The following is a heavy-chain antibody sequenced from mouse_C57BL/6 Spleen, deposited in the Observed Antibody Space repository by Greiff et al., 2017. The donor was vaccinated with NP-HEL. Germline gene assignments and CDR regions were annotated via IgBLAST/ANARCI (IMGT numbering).Heavy chain of an antibody. CDR2: ISSGSSTI. CDR3: ARGVYYGYDDYFDY. V-gene: IGHV5-17*01. J-gene: IGHJ2*01. D-gene: IGHD2-2*01. Sequence: EVQRVESGGGLVKPGGSLKLSCAASGFTFSDYGMHWVRQAPEKGLEWVAYISSGSSTIYYADTVKGRFTISRDNAKNTLFLQMTSLRSEDTAMYYCARGVYYGYDDYFDYWGQGTTLTVSS. CDR1: GFTFSDYG.